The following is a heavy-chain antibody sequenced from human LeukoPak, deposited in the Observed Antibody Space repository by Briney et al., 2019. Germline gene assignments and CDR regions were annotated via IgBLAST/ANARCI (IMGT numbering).Heavy chain of an antibody. D-gene: IGHD4-17*01. CDR2: MNPNSGNT. CDR1: GYTFTSYD. V-gene: IGHV1-8*02. CDR3: ARAIYGHLYHYYYMDV. J-gene: IGHJ6*03. Sequence: ASVKVSCKASGYTFTSYDINWVRQATGQGLEWMGWMNPNSGNTGYAQKFQGRVTMTRNTSISTAYMELSSLRSEDTAVYYCARAIYGHLYHYYYMDVWGKGTTVTISS.